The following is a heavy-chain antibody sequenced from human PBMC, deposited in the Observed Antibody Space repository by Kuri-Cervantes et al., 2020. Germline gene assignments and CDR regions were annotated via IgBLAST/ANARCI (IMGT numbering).Heavy chain of an antibody. V-gene: IGHV4-39*07. CDR1: GGSISSSSYY. CDR3: ARADSSSWFD. J-gene: IGHJ4*02. Sequence: SETLSLTCTVSGGSISSSSYYWGWIRQPPGKGLEWIGSIHYSGSTYYNPSLKSRVTISIDTSKNQFSLKLSSVTAADTAIYYCARADSSSWFDWGQGTLVTVSS. CDR2: IHYSGST. D-gene: IGHD6-13*01.